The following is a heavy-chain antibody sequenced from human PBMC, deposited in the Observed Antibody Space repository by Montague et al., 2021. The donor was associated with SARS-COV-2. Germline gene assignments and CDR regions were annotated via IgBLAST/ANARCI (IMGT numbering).Heavy chain of an antibody. Sequence: SLRLSCEASGFTFSSYSMNWVRQAPGKGLEWVSSISSSSSYIYYADSVKGRFTISRDNAKNSLYLQMNSLRAEDTAVYYCARDPLDYGLWSSVSYYNAYYYYYGMDVWGQGTTVTVSS. D-gene: IGHD3-10*01. CDR2: ISSSSSYI. J-gene: IGHJ6*02. CDR3: ARDPLDYGLWSSVSYYNAYYYYYGMDV. CDR1: GFTFSSYS. V-gene: IGHV3-21*01.